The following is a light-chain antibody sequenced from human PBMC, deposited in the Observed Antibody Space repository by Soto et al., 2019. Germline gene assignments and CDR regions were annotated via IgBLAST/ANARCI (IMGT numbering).Light chain of an antibody. CDR2: TAS. V-gene: IGKV1-27*01. CDR3: QKNKSAPYT. CDR1: QGISNS. J-gene: IGKJ3*01. Sequence: DIQMTQSPSSLSASVGDRVTITCRASQGISNSLAWYQQKPGKVPKVLIYTASTLQSGVPSRFSGSGSGTDFTLTISGLQHEDAATYYCQKNKSAPYTFGPGTKVDIK.